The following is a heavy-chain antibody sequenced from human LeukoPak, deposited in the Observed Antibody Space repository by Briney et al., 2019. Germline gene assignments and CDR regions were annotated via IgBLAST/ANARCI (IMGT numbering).Heavy chain of an antibody. J-gene: IGHJ4*02. D-gene: IGHD3-3*01. V-gene: IGHV3-21*01. CDR1: GFTFSSYA. Sequence: GGSLRLSCAASGFTFSSYAMSWVRQAPGKGLEWVSSISSSSSYIYYADSVKGRFTISRDNAKNSLYLQMNSLRAEDTAVYYCARYDFWSEGFDYWGQGTLVTVSS. CDR2: ISSSSSYI. CDR3: ARYDFWSEGFDY.